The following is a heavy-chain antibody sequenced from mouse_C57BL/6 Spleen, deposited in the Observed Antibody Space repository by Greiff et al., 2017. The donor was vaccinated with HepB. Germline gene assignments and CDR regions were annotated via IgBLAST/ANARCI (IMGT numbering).Heavy chain of an antibody. CDR1: GYTFTSYD. Sequence: QVTLKVSGPELVKPGASVKLSCKASGYTFTSYDINWVKQRPGQGLEWIGWIYPRDGSTKYNEKFKGKATLTVDTASSTAYMELHSLTSEDSAVYFCARRRDYFDYWGQGTTLTVSS. V-gene: IGHV1-85*01. J-gene: IGHJ2*01. CDR2: IYPRDGST. CDR3: ARRRDYFDY.